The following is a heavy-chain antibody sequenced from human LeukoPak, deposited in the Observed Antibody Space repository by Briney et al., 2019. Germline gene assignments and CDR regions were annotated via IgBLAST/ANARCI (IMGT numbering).Heavy chain of an antibody. V-gene: IGHV4-39*07. J-gene: IGHJ4*02. CDR3: ARAYYYGSGSYYYY. Sequence: SETLSLTCTVSGGSISSSSYYWGWIRQPPGKGLEWIGSIYYSGSTNYNPSLKSRVTISVDTSKNQFSLKLSSVTAADTAVYYCARAYYYGSGSYYYYWGQGTLVTVSS. CDR1: GGSISSSSYY. CDR2: IYYSGST. D-gene: IGHD3-10*01.